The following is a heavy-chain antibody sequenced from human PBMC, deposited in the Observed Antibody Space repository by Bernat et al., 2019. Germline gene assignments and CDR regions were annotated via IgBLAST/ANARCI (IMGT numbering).Heavy chain of an antibody. CDR1: GVTFSDTW. J-gene: IGHJ4*02. CDR2: VKRKIDGETT. CDR3: TTDFDY. V-gene: IGHV3-15*07. Sequence: EVQLVESGGGLVKPGGSLRLSCAGSGVTFSDTWLNWVRQAPGKGLEWVGRVKRKIDGETTEYAAPVKGRFTISRDDSKNALYPHMNSLKTEDTALYYCTTDFDYWGQGTRVTVSA.